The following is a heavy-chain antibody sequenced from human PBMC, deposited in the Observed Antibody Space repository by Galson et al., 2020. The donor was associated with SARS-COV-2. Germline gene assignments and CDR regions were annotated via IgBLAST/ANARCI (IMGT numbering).Heavy chain of an antibody. CDR3: AREGARDYYGSGSYYNGAFDI. V-gene: IGHV4-59*13. J-gene: IGHJ3*02. Sequence: SETLSLTCPISGGPISSYYWSWTRQPPGKGLEWIAYIYYSGSHNYNPSLKSPVTISVDTSKNQFSLKLSSVTAADTAVYYCAREGARDYYGSGSYYNGAFDIWGQGTMVTVSS. CDR1: GGPISSYY. D-gene: IGHD3-10*01. CDR2: IYYSGSH.